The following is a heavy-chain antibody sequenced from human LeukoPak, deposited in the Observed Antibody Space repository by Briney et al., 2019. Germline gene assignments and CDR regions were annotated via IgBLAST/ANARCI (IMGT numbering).Heavy chain of an antibody. CDR2: ISGSGGRT. CDR1: GFTFSSYA. Sequence: GGSLRLSCAASGFTFSSYAMSWVRQAPGKGLEWVSAISGSGGRTHYADSVKGRFTISRDNSKNTLYLQMNSLRAEDTAVYYCAKGYCSSTSCYRFDYWGQGTLVTVSS. D-gene: IGHD2-2*01. V-gene: IGHV3-23*01. J-gene: IGHJ4*02. CDR3: AKGYCSSTSCYRFDY.